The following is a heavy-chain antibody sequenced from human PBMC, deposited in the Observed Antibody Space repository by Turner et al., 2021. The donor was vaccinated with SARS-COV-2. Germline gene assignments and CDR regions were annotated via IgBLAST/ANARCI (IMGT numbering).Heavy chain of an antibody. V-gene: IGHV3-30*18. CDR3: AKMMFGGWSGFDY. Sequence: QVQLVDSGGGVVQPGRSLRLSCAATGFTFSSYGMPWVRQAPGKGLEWVAVISYDGSNKYYVDSVKGRFTISRDNSKNTLYLQMNSLRAEDTAVYYCAKMMFGGWSGFDYWGQGTLVTVSS. J-gene: IGHJ4*02. CDR1: GFTFSSYG. CDR2: ISYDGSNK. D-gene: IGHD3-10*02.